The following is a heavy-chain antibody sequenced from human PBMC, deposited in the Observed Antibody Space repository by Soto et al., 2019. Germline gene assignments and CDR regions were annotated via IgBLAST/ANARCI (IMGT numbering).Heavy chain of an antibody. CDR3: ARVYSVNYLGYFDY. V-gene: IGHV4-34*09. J-gene: IGHJ4*02. CDR1: GGSFSGYY. D-gene: IGHD6-13*01. Sequence: TLSLTCAVYGGSFSGYYWSWIRQPPGKGLEWIGEVNHSGSTNYNPTLKSRVTMSVDTSKRQFSLNLSSLTAADTAVYYCARVYSVNYLGYFDYWGQGALVTVSS. CDR2: VNHSGST.